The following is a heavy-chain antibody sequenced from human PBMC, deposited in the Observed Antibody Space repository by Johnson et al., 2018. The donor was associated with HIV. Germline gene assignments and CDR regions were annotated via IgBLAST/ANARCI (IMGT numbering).Heavy chain of an antibody. CDR3: AKDLVVTAPGAFDV. CDR2: ISYDGINK. CDR1: GFTFSSYA. V-gene: IGHV3-30-3*01. Sequence: QEQLVESGGGLVQPGGSLRLSCAASGFTFSSYAMHWVRQAPGKGLVWVAIISYDGINKYYADSVKGRFTISRDNSKNTLYLQMSRLRAEDTAVYYCAKDLVVTAPGAFDVWGQGTMVTVSS. J-gene: IGHJ3*01. D-gene: IGHD2-21*02.